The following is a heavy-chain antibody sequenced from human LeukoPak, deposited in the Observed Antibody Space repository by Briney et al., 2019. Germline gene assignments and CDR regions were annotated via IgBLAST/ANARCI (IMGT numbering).Heavy chain of an antibody. CDR1: GFTFSSYG. D-gene: IGHD4-23*01. J-gene: IGHJ6*03. CDR2: ISYDGSNK. CDR3: AKPWYGGNSNYYYMDV. Sequence: GGSLRLSCAASGFTFSSYGMHWVRQAPGKGLEWVAVISYDGSNKYYADSVKGRFTISGDNSKNTLYLQMNSLRAEDTAVYYCAKPWYGGNSNYYYMDVWGKGTTVTVSS. V-gene: IGHV3-30*18.